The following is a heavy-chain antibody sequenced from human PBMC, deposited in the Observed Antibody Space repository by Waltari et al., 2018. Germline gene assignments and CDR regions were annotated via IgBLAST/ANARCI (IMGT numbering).Heavy chain of an antibody. CDR3: ARVPPKYDFWSGWGFDY. CDR2: IYYSGST. CDR1: GGSISSGGSY. Sequence: QVQLQESGPGLVKPSQTLSLTCTVSGGSISSGGSYWSWIRQHPGKGLVWIGYIYYSGSTYYNPSLKGRVTISGDTSKNQFSLKLRSVTAADTAVYYCARVPPKYDFWSGWGFDYWGQGTLVTVSS. D-gene: IGHD3-3*01. V-gene: IGHV4-31*03. J-gene: IGHJ4*02.